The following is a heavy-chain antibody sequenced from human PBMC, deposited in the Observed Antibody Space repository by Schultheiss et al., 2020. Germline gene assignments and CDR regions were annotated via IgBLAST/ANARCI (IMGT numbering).Heavy chain of an antibody. J-gene: IGHJ4*02. CDR2: IYYSGST. Sequence: SETLSLTCTVSGGTISSSSYYWGWIRQPPGKGLEWIGSIYYSGSTYYNPSLKSRVTISVDTSKNQFSLKLSSVTAADTAVYYCARHDYGDYVRFPDYWGQGTPVNVSS. D-gene: IGHD4-17*01. CDR3: ARHDYGDYVRFPDY. CDR1: GGTISSSSYY. V-gene: IGHV4-39*01.